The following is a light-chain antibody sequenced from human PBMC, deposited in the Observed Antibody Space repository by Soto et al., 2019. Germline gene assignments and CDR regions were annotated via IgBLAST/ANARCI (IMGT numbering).Light chain of an antibody. J-gene: IGKJ5*01. Sequence: DIVMTQSPDSLAVSLGERATINCKSSQSVLYSSNNKNYLAWYQQKPGQPPKLLIYWAPTRESGVPDRFSGSGSGTDLTLTISSLQAEDVAVYYCQQYYSTPITFGQGTRLEIK. CDR2: WAP. V-gene: IGKV4-1*01. CDR3: QQYYSTPIT. CDR1: QSVLYSSNNKNY.